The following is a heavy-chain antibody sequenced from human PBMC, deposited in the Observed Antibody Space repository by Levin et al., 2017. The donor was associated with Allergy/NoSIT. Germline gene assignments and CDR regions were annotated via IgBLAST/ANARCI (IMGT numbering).Heavy chain of an antibody. J-gene: IGHJ4*02. CDR1: GFTYSRFA. CDR3: AKEHESSGWPTFDS. D-gene: IGHD3-22*01. Sequence: LSLTCAGSGFTYSRFAMSWVRQAPGKGLAWVASVNNGGNAYYADSVVGRFTVSRDNSKGTLDLQMDNLRAEDSALYYCAKEHESSGWPTFDSWGQGTLVTVAS. V-gene: IGHV3-23*01. CDR2: VNNGGNA.